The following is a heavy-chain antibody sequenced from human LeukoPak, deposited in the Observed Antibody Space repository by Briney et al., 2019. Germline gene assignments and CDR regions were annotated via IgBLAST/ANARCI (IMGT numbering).Heavy chain of an antibody. V-gene: IGHV1-18*01. CDR2: SSPYNGNT. D-gene: IGHD2-8*02. CDR1: GYTFISYG. CDR3: ARDTDHYFDY. J-gene: IGHJ4*02. Sequence: ASVKVSCKTSGYTFISYGLTWMRQAPAQGPEWLGWSSPYNGNTNYAQKLQGRVTMTTDTSTNTPYMELRRLRSDDTAVYYCARDTDHYFDYWGQGTLVTVSS.